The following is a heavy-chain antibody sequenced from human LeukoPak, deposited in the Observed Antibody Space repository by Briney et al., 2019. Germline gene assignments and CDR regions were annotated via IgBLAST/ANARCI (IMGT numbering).Heavy chain of an antibody. CDR2: ISYDGSSK. V-gene: IGHV3-30*03. CDR3: ALIVVVTAIPGDAFDI. Sequence: PGGSLRLSCAASGFTFDDYAMHWVRQAPGKGLEWVAVISYDGSSKYYADSVKGRFTISRDNSKNTLYLQMNSLRAEDTAVYYCALIVVVTAIPGDAFDIWGQGTMVTVSS. D-gene: IGHD2-21*02. J-gene: IGHJ3*02. CDR1: GFTFDDYA.